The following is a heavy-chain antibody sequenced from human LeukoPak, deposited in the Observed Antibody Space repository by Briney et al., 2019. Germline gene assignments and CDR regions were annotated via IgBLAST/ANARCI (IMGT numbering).Heavy chain of an antibody. CDR2: FDPEDGET. V-gene: IGHV1-24*01. Sequence: ASVNVSCKVSGYTLTELSMHWVRQAPGKGREWMGGFDPEDGETIYAQKFQGRVTMTEATSTDTAYMALSSLRSEDTAVYHCATVEAAAGPSYFDYWGQGNLVTVSS. CDR3: ATVEAAAGPSYFDY. CDR1: GYTLTELS. J-gene: IGHJ4*02. D-gene: IGHD6-13*01.